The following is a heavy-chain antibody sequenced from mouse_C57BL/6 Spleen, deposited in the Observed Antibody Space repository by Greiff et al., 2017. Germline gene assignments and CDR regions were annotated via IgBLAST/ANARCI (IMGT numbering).Heavy chain of an antibody. Sequence: VQLQQSGPELVKPGASVKISCKASGYSFTGYYMHWVKQSSEKSLEWIGEINPSTGGTSYNQKFKGKATLTVDKSASTAYMQLKSLTSEDSAVYYCASGITTVQGWAMDYWGQGTSVTVSS. V-gene: IGHV1-43*01. CDR2: INPSTGGT. D-gene: IGHD1-1*01. CDR3: ASGITTVQGWAMDY. J-gene: IGHJ4*01. CDR1: GYSFTGYY.